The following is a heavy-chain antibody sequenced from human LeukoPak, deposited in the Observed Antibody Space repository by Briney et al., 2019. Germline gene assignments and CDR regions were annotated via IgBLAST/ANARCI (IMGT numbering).Heavy chain of an antibody. V-gene: IGHV3-43*01. CDR1: GITFDDFT. CDR2: ISGDGGST. J-gene: IGHJ4*02. Sequence: GGSLRLSCATSGITFDDFTMHWVRQAPGKGLEWVSLISGDGGSTYYGDSVKGRFTISRDNSKNSLYLQLNSLRPEDTAVYYCAIVSGSWNDYWGQGTLVTVSS. D-gene: IGHD6-6*01. CDR3: AIVSGSWNDY.